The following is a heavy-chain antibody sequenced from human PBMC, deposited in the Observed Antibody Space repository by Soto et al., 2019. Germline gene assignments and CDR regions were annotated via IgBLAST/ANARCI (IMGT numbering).Heavy chain of an antibody. D-gene: IGHD2-15*01. V-gene: IGHV1-69*01. CDR1: GGTFSSFD. Sequence: QVQLVQSGAEVKKPGSSVKVSCKVSGGTFSSFDISWLRQAPGQRLEWMGGIIPAFGPANYAPKFQGTVSITADDSATTVYMELSSLRSDDTGVYYCARSDPYCNGGSCYFQYWGQGTLVTVSS. CDR2: IIPAFGPA. CDR3: ARSDPYCNGGSCYFQY. J-gene: IGHJ1*01.